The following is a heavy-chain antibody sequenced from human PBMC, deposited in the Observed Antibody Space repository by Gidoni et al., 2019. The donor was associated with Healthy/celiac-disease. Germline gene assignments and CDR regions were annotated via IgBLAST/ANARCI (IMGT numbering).Heavy chain of an antibody. CDR3: ARDPTCSSTSCYVGWFDP. D-gene: IGHD2-2*01. V-gene: IGHV1-18*04. Sequence: QSGAEVKKPGASVKVSCKASGYTFTSYGISWVRQAPGKGLEWMGWISAYNGNTNYAQKLQGRVTMTTDTSTSTAYMELRSLRSDDTAVYYCARDPTCSSTSCYVGWFDPWGQGTLVTVSS. J-gene: IGHJ5*02. CDR1: GYTFTSYG. CDR2: ISAYNGNT.